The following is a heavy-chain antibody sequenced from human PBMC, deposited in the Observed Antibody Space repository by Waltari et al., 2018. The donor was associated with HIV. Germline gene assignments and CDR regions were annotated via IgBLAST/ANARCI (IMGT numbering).Heavy chain of an antibody. CDR2: ISYDGHNK. V-gene: IGHV3-30*18. CDR1: GFNFSTFG. D-gene: IGHD3-10*01. CDR3: AKDLVTRAFFYFYGMHV. Sequence: QVQLEESGGGVVQSGRSLRLTCVASGFNFSTFGMHWVRQAPGKGLEGVAVISYDGHNKQYADSVKGRFTISRDNSNSTLFLQMSSLRPDDTAVYFCAKDLVTRAFFYFYGMHVWGQGTTVTVSS. J-gene: IGHJ6*02.